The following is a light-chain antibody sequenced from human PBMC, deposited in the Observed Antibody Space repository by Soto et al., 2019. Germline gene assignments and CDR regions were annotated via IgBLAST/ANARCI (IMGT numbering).Light chain of an antibody. CDR1: QSIGRF. CDR2: AAS. J-gene: IGKJ1*01. Sequence: DIQMTQYTSSLSASVGDRVTITCLASQSIGRFLNWHQQKPGKAPKLLIYAASSLQSGVPSRFSGSGSGTDFTLTISSLQPEDFATYYCQQSYSTPPLFGQGTKVDIK. V-gene: IGKV1-39*01. CDR3: QQSYSTPPL.